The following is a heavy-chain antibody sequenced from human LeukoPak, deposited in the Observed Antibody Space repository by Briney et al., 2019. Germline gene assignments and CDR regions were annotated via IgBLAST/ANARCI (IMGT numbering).Heavy chain of an antibody. D-gene: IGHD6-19*01. Sequence: PGGSLRLSCAASGFIFSSYAMSWVRQAPGKGLEWVSAISGSGGSTYYADSVKGRFTISRDNSKNTLYLQMNSLRAEDTAVYYCAIRPTAHSSALFDYWGQGTLVTVSS. J-gene: IGHJ4*02. CDR1: GFIFSSYA. V-gene: IGHV3-23*01. CDR3: AIRPTAHSSALFDY. CDR2: ISGSGGST.